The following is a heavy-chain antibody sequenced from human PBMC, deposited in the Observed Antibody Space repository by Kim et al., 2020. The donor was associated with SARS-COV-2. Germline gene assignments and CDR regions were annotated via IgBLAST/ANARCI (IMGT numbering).Heavy chain of an antibody. V-gene: IGHV3-74*01. J-gene: IGHJ1*01. Sequence: SVKGRFTSSRDNSKNTLYLQMNSLRPEDTAVYYCARAGDYYISGYCGFFHHWGQGALVTVSS. CDR3: ARAGDYYISGYCGFFHH. D-gene: IGHD3-22*01.